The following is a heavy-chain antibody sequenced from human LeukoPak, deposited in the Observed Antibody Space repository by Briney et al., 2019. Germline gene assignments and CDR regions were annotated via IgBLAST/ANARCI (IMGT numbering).Heavy chain of an antibody. CDR1: GYTFTSYY. CDR3: ARDLRLRWLQLRGVGRAFDI. D-gene: IGHD5-24*01. V-gene: IGHV1-2*02. Sequence: ASVKVSCKASGYTFTSYYMHWVRQAPGQGLEWMGWINPNSGGTNYAQKFQGRVTMTRDTSISTAYMELSRLRSDDTAVYYCARDLRLRWLQLRGVGRAFDIWGQGTMVAVSS. CDR2: INPNSGGT. J-gene: IGHJ3*02.